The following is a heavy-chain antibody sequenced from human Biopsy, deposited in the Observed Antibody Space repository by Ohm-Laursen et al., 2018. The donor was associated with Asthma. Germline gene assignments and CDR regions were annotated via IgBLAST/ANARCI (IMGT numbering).Heavy chain of an antibody. D-gene: IGHD3-10*02. CDR2: INTNTGNP. V-gene: IGHV7-4-1*02. CDR3: ARMISYYHVMRAPFFDY. J-gene: IGHJ4*02. CDR1: GYTVTRYA. Sequence: ASVKVSCKSSGYTVTRYAINWVRQAPGQGFGWMGWINTNTGNPTYAQGFTGRFVFSLDTSVNTAHLQISSLKAEDTAVYYCARMISYYHVMRAPFFDYWGQGTLVTVSS.